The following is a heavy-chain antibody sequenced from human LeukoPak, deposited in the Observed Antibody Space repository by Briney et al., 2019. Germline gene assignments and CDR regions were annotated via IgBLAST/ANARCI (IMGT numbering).Heavy chain of an antibody. V-gene: IGHV3-23*01. Sequence: RGSLRLSCAASGFTFSNHGMNWVRQAPGKGLEWVSGISPSGDITYYADSVKGRFTISRDNSKNTPYLEVISLTAEDTAVYYCAKTGGAAAGNDYWGQGTLVTVSS. J-gene: IGHJ4*02. CDR2: ISPSGDIT. CDR1: GFTFSNHG. D-gene: IGHD6-13*01. CDR3: AKTGGAAAGNDY.